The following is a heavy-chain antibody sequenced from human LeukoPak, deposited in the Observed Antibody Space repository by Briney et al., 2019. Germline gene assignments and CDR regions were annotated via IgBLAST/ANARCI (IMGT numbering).Heavy chain of an antibody. CDR2: ISYSGTP. Sequence: SGTLSLTCPVSGGSISGTYYYWGWIRQPPGKGLEWIGSISYSGTPYYNPSLKSRVTISVDTSRNQFSLKLTSVTAADTAMYYGATEAWVQGEDHWGQGTLVTVSS. J-gene: IGHJ4*02. V-gene: IGHV4-39*01. CDR3: ATEAWVQGEDH. CDR1: GGSISGTYYY. D-gene: IGHD5-24*01.